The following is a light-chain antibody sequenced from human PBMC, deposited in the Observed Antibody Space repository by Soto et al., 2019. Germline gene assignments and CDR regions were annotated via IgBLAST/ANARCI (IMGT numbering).Light chain of an antibody. J-gene: IGLJ1*01. CDR3: GTWDSSLSAYV. Sequence: QSALTQPPSVSAAPGQKVTISCSGSSSNIGNNYVSWYQQLPGTAPKLLIYDNNKRPSGIPDRFSDSKSGTSVTLAITGLQTGDEADYYCGTWDSSLSAYVFGTGTKVTVL. CDR1: SSNIGNNY. CDR2: DNN. V-gene: IGLV1-51*01.